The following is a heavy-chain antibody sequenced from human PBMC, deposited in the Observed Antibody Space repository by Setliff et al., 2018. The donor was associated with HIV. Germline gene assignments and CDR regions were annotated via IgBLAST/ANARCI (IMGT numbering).Heavy chain of an antibody. CDR1: GGSFRSSRYY. J-gene: IGHJ4*02. CDR3: ARPALGIGGGSRFDN. V-gene: IGHV4-39*01. D-gene: IGHD2-8*02. Sequence: SETLSLTCTVSGGSFRSSRYYWGWIRQPPGKGLEWIGNIHYGGFFWYSPSLKSRVTISVDTSNNQFSLKLSSVTAADTAVYYCARPALGIGGGSRFDNWGQGTRVTVSS. CDR2: IHYGGFF.